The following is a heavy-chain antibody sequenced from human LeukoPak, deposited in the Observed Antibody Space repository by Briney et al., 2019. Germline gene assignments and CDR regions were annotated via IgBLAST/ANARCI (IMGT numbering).Heavy chain of an antibody. J-gene: IGHJ6*03. V-gene: IGHV3-30-3*01. CDR2: ISYDGSNK. CDR3: ARGGYSSSWYLRDYYYMDV. CDR1: GFTFSSYA. Sequence: GGSLRLSCAASGFTFSSYAMHWVRQAPGKGLEWVAVISYDGSNKYYADSVKGRFTISRDNAKNSLYLQMNSLRAEDTAVYYCARGGYSSSWYLRDYYYMDVWGKGTTVTVSS. D-gene: IGHD6-13*01.